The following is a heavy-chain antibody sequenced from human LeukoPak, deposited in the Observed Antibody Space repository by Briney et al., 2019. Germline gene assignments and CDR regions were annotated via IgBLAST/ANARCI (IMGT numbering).Heavy chain of an antibody. J-gene: IGHJ3*02. V-gene: IGHV3-20*04. CDR3: ASLANYDVDAFDI. D-gene: IGHD3-3*01. Sequence: GGSLRLSCAASGFTFDDYGMSWVRQAPGKGLEWVSGINWDGGSTGYADSVRGRFTISRDNAKNSLYLQMNSLRAEDTALYYCASLANYDVDAFDIWGQGTMVIVSS. CDR2: INWDGGST. CDR1: GFTFDDYG.